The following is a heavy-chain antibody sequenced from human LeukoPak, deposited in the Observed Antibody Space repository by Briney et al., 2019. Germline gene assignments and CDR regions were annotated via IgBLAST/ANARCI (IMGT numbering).Heavy chain of an antibody. J-gene: IGHJ5*02. CDR1: GYTFTSYG. V-gene: IGHV1-18*01. CDR3: AREAITIFGVVRTQTTYGPHRFDP. CDR2: ISAYNGNT. Sequence: ASVKVSCKASGYTFTSYGISWVRQAPGQGLEWMGWISAYNGNTNYAQKLQGRVTMTTDTSTSTAYMELRSLRSDDTAVYYCAREAITIFGVVRTQTTYGPHRFDPWGQGTLVTVSS. D-gene: IGHD3-3*01.